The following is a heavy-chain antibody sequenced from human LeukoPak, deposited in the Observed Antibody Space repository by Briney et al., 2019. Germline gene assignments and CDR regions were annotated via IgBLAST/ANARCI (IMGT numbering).Heavy chain of an antibody. D-gene: IGHD3-3*01. CDR1: GFTFSESW. Sequence: PGGSLRLSWAASGFTFSESWMSWVRQAPGNGLEWVANIKKDASFKGYIDSVKGRFTISRDNSKNTLYLQMNSLRAEDTAVYYCARGCYDFWSGFLNWFDPWGQGTLVSVSS. CDR2: IKKDASFK. CDR3: ARGCYDFWSGFLNWFDP. V-gene: IGHV3-7*01. J-gene: IGHJ5*02.